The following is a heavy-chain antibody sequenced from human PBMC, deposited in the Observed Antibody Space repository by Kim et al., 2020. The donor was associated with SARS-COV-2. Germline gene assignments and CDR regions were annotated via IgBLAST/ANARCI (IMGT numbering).Heavy chain of an antibody. D-gene: IGHD2-2*01. CDR2: ISGSGGST. Sequence: GGSLRLSCAASGLTFSSYAMSWVRQAPGKGLEWVSAISGSGGSTYYADSVKGRFTISRDNSKNTLYLQMNSLRAEDTAVYYCAKRSWLLDIVVVPAAFFFDYWGQGTLVTVSS. CDR3: AKRSWLLDIVVVPAAFFFDY. V-gene: IGHV3-23*01. J-gene: IGHJ4*02. CDR1: GLTFSSYA.